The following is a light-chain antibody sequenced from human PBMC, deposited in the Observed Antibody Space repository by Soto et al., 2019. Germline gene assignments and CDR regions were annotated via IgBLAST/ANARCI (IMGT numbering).Light chain of an antibody. CDR1: QSVSSSY. CDR2: GAS. Sequence: EIVFTQSPCTLSLSPGERATLSCRASQSVSSSYLAWYQQRPGQTPSLLIYGASTRATGIPDRFSGSGSGTHFTLTSSRLEPGDFAVYYCQHFGGTTFTFGQGTRLEIK. J-gene: IGKJ5*01. CDR3: QHFGGTTFT. V-gene: IGKV3-20*01.